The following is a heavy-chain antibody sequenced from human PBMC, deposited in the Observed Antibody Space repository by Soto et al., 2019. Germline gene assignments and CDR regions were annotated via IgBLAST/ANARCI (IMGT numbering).Heavy chain of an antibody. D-gene: IGHD6-19*01. CDR1: GFTFSSYG. CDR3: AKAELRIAVAGSQVDY. V-gene: IGHV3-30*18. Sequence: AGGSLRLSCAASGFTFSSYGMHWVRQAPGKGLEWVAVISYDGSNKYYADSVKGRFTISRDNSKNTLYLQMNSLRAEDTAVYYCAKAELRIAVAGSQVDYWGQGTLVTVSS. J-gene: IGHJ4*02. CDR2: ISYDGSNK.